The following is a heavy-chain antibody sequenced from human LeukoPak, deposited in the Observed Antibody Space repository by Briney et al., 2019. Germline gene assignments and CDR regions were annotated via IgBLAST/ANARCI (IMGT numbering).Heavy chain of an antibody. V-gene: IGHV3-21*04. CDR3: AEDEEWELRGDFDY. CDR2: ISSSSSYI. Sequence: PGGSLRLSCAASGFTFSSYSMNWVRQAPGKGLEWVSSISSSSSYIYYADSVKGRFTISRDNSKNTLYLQMNSLRAEDTAVYYCAEDEEWELRGDFDYWGQGTLVTVSS. J-gene: IGHJ4*02. CDR1: GFTFSSYS. D-gene: IGHD1-26*01.